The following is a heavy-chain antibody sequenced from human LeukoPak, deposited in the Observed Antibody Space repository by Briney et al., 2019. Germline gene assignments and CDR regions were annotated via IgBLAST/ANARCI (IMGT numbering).Heavy chain of an antibody. V-gene: IGHV4-30-2*01. CDR2: IYHSGTS. Sequence: TSETLSLPCTVSADSFSKDYYYWSWLRQPPGKGLEWLGYIYHSGTSYYNPSLQSRVSLSVDRSKNQFSLKLNSVAAADTAVYYCASYDYGNYAIFDFWGQGTLVTVSS. CDR1: ADSFSKDYYY. J-gene: IGHJ4*02. CDR3: ASYDYGNYAIFDF. D-gene: IGHD4-11*01.